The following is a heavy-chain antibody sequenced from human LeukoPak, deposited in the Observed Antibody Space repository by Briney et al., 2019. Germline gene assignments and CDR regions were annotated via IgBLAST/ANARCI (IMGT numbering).Heavy chain of an antibody. CDR2: ISGSGGST. Sequence: PGGSLRLSCAASGFTFSSYAMSWVRQAPGKGLEWVSAISGSGGSTYYADSVKGRFTISRDNSKNTLYLQMNSLRAEDTAVYYCAKDLLAYSSSWYEYFQHWGQGTLVTVSS. D-gene: IGHD6-13*01. V-gene: IGHV3-23*01. CDR3: AKDLLAYSSSWYEYFQH. J-gene: IGHJ1*01. CDR1: GFTFSSYA.